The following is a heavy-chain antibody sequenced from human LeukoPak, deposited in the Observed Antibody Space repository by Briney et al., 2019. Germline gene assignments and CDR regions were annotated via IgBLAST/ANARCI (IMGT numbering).Heavy chain of an antibody. J-gene: IGHJ3*02. Sequence: SETLSLTCTVSGYSISSGYYWDWIRQPPGKGLEWIGSIYHSGSTYYNPSLKSRVTISVDTSKNQFSLKLSSVTAADTAVYYCARDRPNYYDSSGDDAFDIWAKGQWSPSLQ. CDR3: ARDRPNYYDSSGDDAFDI. CDR1: GYSISSGYY. V-gene: IGHV4-38-2*02. CDR2: IYHSGST. D-gene: IGHD3-22*01.